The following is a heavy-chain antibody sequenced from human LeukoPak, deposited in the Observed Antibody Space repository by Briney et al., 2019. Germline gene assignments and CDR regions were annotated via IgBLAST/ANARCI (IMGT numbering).Heavy chain of an antibody. CDR2: ISSSGSTI. V-gene: IGHV3-48*03. D-gene: IGHD5-24*01. Sequence: PGGSLRLSCAASGFTFRSYEMNGVREAPGKGLVCVSYISSSGSTIYYADSVKGRFTISRDNAKNSLYLQMNSLRAEDTAVYYCARGERWLTIPGIDYWGQGTLVTVSS. CDR3: ARGERWLTIPGIDY. J-gene: IGHJ4*02. CDR1: GFTFRSYE.